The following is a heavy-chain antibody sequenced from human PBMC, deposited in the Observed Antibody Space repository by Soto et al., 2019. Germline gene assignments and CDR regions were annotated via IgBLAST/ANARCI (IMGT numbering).Heavy chain of an antibody. CDR3: AKEKGIYGSGSYLDS. CDR2: ISGSGGST. V-gene: IGHV3-23*01. Sequence: PGGSLILSCAASGFTFSSYAMSWVRQAPGKGLEWVSAISGSGGSTYYADSVKGRFTISRGNSKNTLYLQMNSLRAEDTAVYYCAKEKGIYGSGSYLDSWGQGTLVTGSS. CDR1: GFTFSSYA. D-gene: IGHD3-10*01. J-gene: IGHJ4*02.